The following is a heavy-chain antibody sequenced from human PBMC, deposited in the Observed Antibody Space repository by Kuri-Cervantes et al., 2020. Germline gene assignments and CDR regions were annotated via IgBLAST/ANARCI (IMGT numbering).Heavy chain of an antibody. Sequence: SCAVSGYSISSSNWWGWIRQPPGKGLEWIGYIYYSGSTYYNPSLKSRVRMSVDTSKNQFSLKLSSVTAVDTAVYYCARRFTGDRYFDLWGRGTLVTVSS. CDR1: GYSISSSNW. J-gene: IGHJ2*01. CDR3: ARRFTGDRYFDL. CDR2: IYYSGST. V-gene: IGHV4-28*01. D-gene: IGHD7-27*01.